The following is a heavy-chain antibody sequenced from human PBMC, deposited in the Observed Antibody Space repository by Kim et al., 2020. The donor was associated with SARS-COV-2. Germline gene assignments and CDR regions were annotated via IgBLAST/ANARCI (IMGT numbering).Heavy chain of an antibody. CDR3: TTEGSGSYYYPYYYYYGMDV. D-gene: IGHD3-10*01. CDR2: IKSKTDGGTT. CDR1: GFTFSNAW. V-gene: IGHV3-15*01. Sequence: GGSLRLSCAASGFTFSNAWMSWVRQAPGKGLEWVGRIKSKTDGGTTDYAAPVKGRFTISRDDSKNTLYLQMNSLKTEDTAVYYCTTEGSGSYYYPYYYYYGMDVWGQGTTVTVSS. J-gene: IGHJ6*02.